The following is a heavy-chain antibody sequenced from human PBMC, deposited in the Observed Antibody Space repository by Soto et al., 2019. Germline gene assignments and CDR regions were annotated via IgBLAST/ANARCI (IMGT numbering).Heavy chain of an antibody. CDR1: GYTFTSYG. D-gene: IGHD4-17*01. CDR3: ARENDYGDYGGDH. Sequence: QVQLVQSGAEVKKPGASVKVSCKASGYTFTSYGISWVRQAPGQGLEWMGWISAYNGNTNYAQKLQGRVSVTTDTATSTAYRELRSLRSDETAVYYCARENDYGDYGGDHRGQGTLVTVAS. V-gene: IGHV1-18*01. CDR2: ISAYNGNT. J-gene: IGHJ4*02.